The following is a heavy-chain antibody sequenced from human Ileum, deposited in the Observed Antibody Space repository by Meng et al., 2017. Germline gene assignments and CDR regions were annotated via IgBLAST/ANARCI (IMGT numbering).Heavy chain of an antibody. D-gene: IGHD3-22*01. Sequence: GQLVEAGGGLVQPGGSLRLSCAASGFTFSSYWMHWVRQAPGKGLVWVSGINNDGSDTNYADSVQGRFTISRDNANNTLYLQMNSLRAEDTAVYYCAELTSSVFDIWGQGTVVTVSS. CDR1: GFTFSSYW. CDR2: INNDGSDT. V-gene: IGHV3-74*02. CDR3: AELTSSVFDI. J-gene: IGHJ3*02.